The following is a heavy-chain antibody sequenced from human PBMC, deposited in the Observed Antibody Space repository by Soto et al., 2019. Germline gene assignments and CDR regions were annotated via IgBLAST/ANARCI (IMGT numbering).Heavy chain of an antibody. CDR3: ARDRVASYYYDSSGYYNFDY. CDR2: IIPIFGTA. D-gene: IGHD3-22*01. V-gene: IGHV1-69*13. Sequence: SVKVSCKASGGTFSSYAISWVRQAPGQGLEWMGGIIPIFGTANYAQKFQGRVTITADESTSTAYMELSSLRSEDTAVYYCARDRVASYYYDSSGYYNFDYWGQGTLVT. J-gene: IGHJ4*02. CDR1: GGTFSSYA.